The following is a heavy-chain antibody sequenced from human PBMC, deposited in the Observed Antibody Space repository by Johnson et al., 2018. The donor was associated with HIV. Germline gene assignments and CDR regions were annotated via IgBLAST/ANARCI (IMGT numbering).Heavy chain of an antibody. CDR1: GFTFSNAW. D-gene: IGHD1-26*01. CDR3: AKGASGSQRRGAFHI. CDR2: IKSKTDGGTT. Sequence: VQLVESGGGLVKPGGSLRLSCAASGFTFSNAWMSWVRQAPGKGLEWVGRIKSKTDGGTTDYAAPVKGRFIISRDNSKNTLYLQMNSLRAEDTAVYYCAKGASGSQRRGAFHIWGQGTMVTVSS. V-gene: IGHV3-15*01. J-gene: IGHJ3*02.